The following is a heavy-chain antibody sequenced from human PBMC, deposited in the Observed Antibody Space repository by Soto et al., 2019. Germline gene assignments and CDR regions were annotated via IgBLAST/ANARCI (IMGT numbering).Heavy chain of an antibody. V-gene: IGHV1-18*04. CDR2: ISASTGNT. CDR1: GYTFTSYG. Sequence: QVQLVQSGAEVKKPGASLMVSCKASGYTFTSYGINWVRQAPGQGLEWRGWISASTGNTNYAESFQGRVILTTDISTGTAYMELRSLTSNDTAVYYCARSPRVIVAAKGTLDYWGQGTPVTVSS. J-gene: IGHJ4*02. D-gene: IGHD5-12*01. CDR3: ARSPRVIVAAKGTLDY.